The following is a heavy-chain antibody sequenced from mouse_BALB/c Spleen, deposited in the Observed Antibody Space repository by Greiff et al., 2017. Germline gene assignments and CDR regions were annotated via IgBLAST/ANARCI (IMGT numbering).Heavy chain of an antibody. D-gene: IGHD1-1*01. J-gene: IGHJ4*01. CDR3: AKRGIYYYGSTLYYYAMDY. CDR1: GYTLTSYW. Sequence: QVQLKQPGAELVKPGASVKLSCKASGYTLTSYWMHWVKQRPGQGLEWIGEIDPSDSYTNYNQKFKGKATLTVDKSSSTAYMQLSSLTSEDSAVYYCAKRGIYYYGSTLYYYAMDYWGQGTSVTVSS. V-gene: IGHV1-69*02. CDR2: IDPSDSYT.